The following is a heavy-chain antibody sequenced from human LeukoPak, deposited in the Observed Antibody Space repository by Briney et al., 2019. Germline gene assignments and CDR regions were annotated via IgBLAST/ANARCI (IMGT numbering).Heavy chain of an antibody. CDR1: GFTFDDYG. Sequence: GGSLRLSCAASGFTFDDYGMSWVRQAPGKGLEWVFGINWNGGSTIYADSVKGRFTISRDTAKNSLYLQMNSLRAEDTALYYCARLKAAAGSNFDYWGQGTLVTVSS. V-gene: IGHV3-20*04. D-gene: IGHD6-13*01. CDR3: ARLKAAAGSNFDY. J-gene: IGHJ4*02. CDR2: INWNGGST.